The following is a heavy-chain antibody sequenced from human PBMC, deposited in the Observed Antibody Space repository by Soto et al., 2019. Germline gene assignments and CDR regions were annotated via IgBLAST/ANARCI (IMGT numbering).Heavy chain of an antibody. D-gene: IGHD3-3*01. CDR3: AIITIFAVVKDYYGMDV. J-gene: IGHJ6*02. CDR2: IIPIFGTA. CDR1: GGTFSSYA. V-gene: IGHV1-69*13. Sequence: SVKVSCKASGGTFSSYAISWVRQAPGQGLEWMGGIIPIFGTANYAQKFQGRVTITADESTSTAYMELSSLRSEDTAVYYCAIITIFAVVKDYYGMDVSGQGTTVTVYS.